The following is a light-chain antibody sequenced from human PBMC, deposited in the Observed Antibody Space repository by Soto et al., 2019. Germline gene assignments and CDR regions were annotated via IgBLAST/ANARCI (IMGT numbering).Light chain of an antibody. CDR1: QGISNY. V-gene: IGKV1D-8*01. J-gene: IGKJ1*01. CDR2: AAS. CDR3: QKYNSSPRT. Sequence: IQMTQSPSFLSASIGDRVTISCRASQGISNYVAWYQQKPGKPPELLIYAASTLQCGVPSRFSGSGSATHFTLTISCLQSEDFATYYCQKYNSSPRTFGQGTKVEIK.